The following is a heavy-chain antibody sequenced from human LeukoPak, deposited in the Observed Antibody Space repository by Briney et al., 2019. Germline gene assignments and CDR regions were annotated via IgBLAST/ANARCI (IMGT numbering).Heavy chain of an antibody. V-gene: IGHV3-15*01. CDR1: GFTITNAR. CDR2: IKSKIDGGTT. CDR3: TTGYGHSDFDY. J-gene: IGHJ4*02. Sequence: PGGSLRLPYAASGFTITNARMGWVRQAPGRGLDWVGLIKSKIDGGTTDFAAPVKDRFTISTDDSKHTLYLQMNSLKSEGTAVYYCTTGYGHSDFDYWGQGTLVTVSS. D-gene: IGHD3-3*02.